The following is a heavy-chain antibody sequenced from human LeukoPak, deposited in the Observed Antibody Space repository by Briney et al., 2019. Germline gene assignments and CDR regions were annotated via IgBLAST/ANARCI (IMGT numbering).Heavy chain of an antibody. Sequence: SETLSLTCAVYVGSFSSYYWGWIRQPPGKGLEWIGSIYYSGSTYYNPSLKSRVTISVDTSKNQFSLKLSSVTAADTAVYYCARQSSSPSYLYYWGQGTLVTVSS. J-gene: IGHJ4*02. V-gene: IGHV4-39*01. D-gene: IGHD6-6*01. CDR3: ARQSSSPSYLYY. CDR2: IYYSGST. CDR1: VGSFSSYY.